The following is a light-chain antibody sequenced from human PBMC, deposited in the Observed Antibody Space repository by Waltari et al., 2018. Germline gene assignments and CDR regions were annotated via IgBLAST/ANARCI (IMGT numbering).Light chain of an antibody. CDR2: LNSDGSH. J-gene: IGLJ2*01. CDR1: SGHSSYA. V-gene: IGLV4-69*01. CDR3: QTWGTGIHVV. Sequence: QLVLTQSPSASASLGASVKLTCTLSSGHSSYAIAWHQQRPEKGPRYFMKLNSDGSHSKGDGIPARFSGSSSGAERYLTISSRQSEDEADYYCQTWGTGIHVVFGGGTKLTVL.